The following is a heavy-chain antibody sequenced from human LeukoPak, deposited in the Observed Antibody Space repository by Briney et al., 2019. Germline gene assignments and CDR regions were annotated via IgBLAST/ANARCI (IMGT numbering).Heavy chain of an antibody. V-gene: IGHV3-23*01. J-gene: IGHJ4*02. CDR3: AKTPNMYSSSLFDY. Sequence: GGSLRLSCAASGVTFSSHAMSWVRQAPGKGLEWVSTISGSGGSTSYVDSVKGRLTISRANSKNTLYLQMNSLRAEDTAVYYCAKTPNMYSSSLFDYWGQGTLVTVSS. CDR1: GVTFSSHA. CDR2: ISGSGGST. D-gene: IGHD6-13*01.